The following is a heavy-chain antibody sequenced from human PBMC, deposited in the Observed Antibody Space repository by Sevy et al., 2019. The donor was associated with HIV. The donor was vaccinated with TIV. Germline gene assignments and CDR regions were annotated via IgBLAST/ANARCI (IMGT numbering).Heavy chain of an antibody. CDR3: AKTLQKLPFHPHYFDY. J-gene: IGHJ4*02. D-gene: IGHD2-21*02. V-gene: IGHV3-30*18. CDR1: GFTFSSYG. CDR2: ISYDGSNK. Sequence: GSLRLSCAASGFTFSSYGMHWVRQAPGKGLEWVAFISYDGSNKYYADSVKGRFTISRDVSKSTLYLQMNSLTAEDTAMFYCAKTLQKLPFHPHYFDYWGQGTLVTVSS.